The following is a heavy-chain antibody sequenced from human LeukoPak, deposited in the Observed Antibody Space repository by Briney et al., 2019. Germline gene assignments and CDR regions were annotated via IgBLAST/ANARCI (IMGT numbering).Heavy chain of an antibody. CDR2: IYYSGST. CDR1: GGSISSYY. J-gene: IGHJ6*04. Sequence: SETLSLTCTVSGGSISSYYWSWIRQPPGKGLEWIGYIYYSGSTNYNPSLKSRVTISVDTSKNQFSLKLSSVTAADTAVYYCARGITIFGVVAPVWGKGTTVTVSS. V-gene: IGHV4-59*01. D-gene: IGHD3-3*01. CDR3: ARGITIFGVVAPV.